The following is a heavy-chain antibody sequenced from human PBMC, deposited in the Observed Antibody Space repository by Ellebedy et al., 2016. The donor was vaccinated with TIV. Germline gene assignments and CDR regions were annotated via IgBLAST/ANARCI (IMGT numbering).Heavy chain of an antibody. D-gene: IGHD2-21*01. CDR3: AKPYDGGSYVPWD. J-gene: IGHJ4*02. Sequence: GESLKISCTASGFTFGDYAMIWFRQAPGKGLEWVSCISSGSSTIYYADSVKGRFTISRDNAKNSLYLQMNSLRDEETAVYYCAKPYDGGSYVPWDWGQGTLVTVSS. CDR2: ISSGSSTI. CDR1: GFTFGDYA. V-gene: IGHV3-48*02.